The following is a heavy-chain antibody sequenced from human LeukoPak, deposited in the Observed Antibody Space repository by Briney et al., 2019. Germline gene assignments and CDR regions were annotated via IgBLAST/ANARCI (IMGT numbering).Heavy chain of an antibody. V-gene: IGHV3-30*03. D-gene: IGHD3-10*02. Sequence: GGSLRLSCAASGFTFSSYGMHWVRQAPGKGLEWVAVISYDGSNKYYADSVKGRFTISRDNSKNTLYLQMNSLRAEDTAVYYCARDNYYVEYYFDYWGQGTLVTVSS. CDR1: GFTFSSYG. J-gene: IGHJ4*02. CDR3: ARDNYYVEYYFDY. CDR2: ISYDGSNK.